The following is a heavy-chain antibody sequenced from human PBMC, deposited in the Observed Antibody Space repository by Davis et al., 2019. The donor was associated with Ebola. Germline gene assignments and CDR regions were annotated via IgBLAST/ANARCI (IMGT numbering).Heavy chain of an antibody. D-gene: IGHD5-12*01. CDR1: GFIFTNHA. Sequence: GGSLKISCAASGFIFTNHAMSWVRLAPGKGLEWISTITASGDETFYADSVKGRFTISRDNSKNTLYLQTSSLRAEDTAGYYCARVLSDCDSGCVIIRISFDSWGQGTLFTVSS. V-gene: IGHV3-23*01. J-gene: IGHJ4*02. CDR2: ITASGDET. CDR3: ARVLSDCDSGCVIIRISFDS.